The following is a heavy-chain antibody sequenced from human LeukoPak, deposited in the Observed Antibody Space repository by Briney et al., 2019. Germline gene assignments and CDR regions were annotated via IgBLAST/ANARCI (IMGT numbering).Heavy chain of an antibody. CDR2: IGTYGGDT. CDR1: TSR. CDR3: ARDLWNFYVDSGYSRDFDS. J-gene: IGHJ5*01. V-gene: IGHV1-18*01. Sequence: ASVKVSCKATSRISWVRQPPGQGLEWMGWIGTYGGDTYYAQKFQGRITVTIDTSTSTVYMELRNLRSDDTAVYYCARDLWNFYVDSGYSRDFDSWGQGTLVTVSS. D-gene: IGHD3-22*01.